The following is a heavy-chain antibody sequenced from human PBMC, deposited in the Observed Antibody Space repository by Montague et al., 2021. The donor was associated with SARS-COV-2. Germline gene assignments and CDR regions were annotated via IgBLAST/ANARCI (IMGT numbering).Heavy chain of an antibody. V-gene: IGHV4-34*01. Sequence: SETLSLTCAVYGGSFRGYYWSWIRQSPGKGLEWIGEISHTGSTNYNPSLKSRVTLSLDTSKNQFSLKLSSVTAADTAVYYCARFQYSLLFVTSYYGFDLWGRGATVSVSS. CDR3: ARFQYSLLFVTSYYGFDL. D-gene: IGHD2-21*02. J-gene: IGHJ6*02. CDR2: ISHTGST. CDR1: GGSFRGYY.